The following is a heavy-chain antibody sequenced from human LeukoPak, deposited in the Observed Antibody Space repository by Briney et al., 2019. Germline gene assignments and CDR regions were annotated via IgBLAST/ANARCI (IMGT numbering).Heavy chain of an antibody. CDR1: GYSISSGYY. J-gene: IGHJ4*02. CDR3: AKSGGYGLIDK. D-gene: IGHD1-26*01. Sequence: SETLSLTCTVSGYSISSGYYWGWIRQPPGKGLEWIGNIYYTGSTYYNVSLNSRVTISIDTSKNLFSLRLNSMTAADTAVYYCAKSGGYGLIDKWGQGILVTVSS. V-gene: IGHV4-38-2*02. CDR2: IYYTGST.